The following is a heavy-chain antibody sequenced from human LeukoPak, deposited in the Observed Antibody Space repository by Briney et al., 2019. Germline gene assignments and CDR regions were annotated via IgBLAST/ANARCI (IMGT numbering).Heavy chain of an antibody. J-gene: IGHJ5*02. D-gene: IGHD2-2*02. CDR1: DGLFSGYY. V-gene: IGHV4-34*01. CDR3: ARVPDCSTTSCYTLGWLDP. CDR2: VNHSGTT. Sequence: SETLSLTCAVYDGLFSGYYWSWIRQPPGMGLEWSGEVNHSGTTNYNPSLKSRVTISVETSKSQFSLKLTSVTAADTAVYYCARVPDCSTTSCYTLGWLDPWGQGTLVTVSS.